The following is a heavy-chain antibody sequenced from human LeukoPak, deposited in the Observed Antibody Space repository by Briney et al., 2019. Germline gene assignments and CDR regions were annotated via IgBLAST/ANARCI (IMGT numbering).Heavy chain of an antibody. CDR1: GFTFDDYG. J-gene: IGHJ4*02. CDR3: ARGRITIFGVVTTFDY. D-gene: IGHD3-3*01. V-gene: IGHV3-20*04. CDR2: INWNGGST. Sequence: GGSLRLSCAASGFTFDDYGMSWVRQAPGKGLEWVSGINWNGGSTGYADSVKGRFTISRDNAKNSLYLQMNSLRAEDTALYYCARGRITIFGVVTTFDYWGQGTLVTVSS.